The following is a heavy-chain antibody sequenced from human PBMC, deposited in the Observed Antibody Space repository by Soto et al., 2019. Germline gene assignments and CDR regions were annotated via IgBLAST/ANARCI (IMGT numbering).Heavy chain of an antibody. V-gene: IGHV3-7*01. Sequence: EVQLVESGGGLVQPGGSLRLSCTDSGFTFSSYWMSCVRQAPGKGLEWVANIKHDGSEKNYVDSVKGRFTISTDNAKNSVFLQMNSLRAEDTAVYYCARQGGRRTYYYYYGMDVWGQGTTVTVSS. CDR1: GFTFSSYW. CDR2: IKHDGSEK. J-gene: IGHJ6*02. D-gene: IGHD3-16*01. CDR3: ARQGGRRTYYYYYGMDV.